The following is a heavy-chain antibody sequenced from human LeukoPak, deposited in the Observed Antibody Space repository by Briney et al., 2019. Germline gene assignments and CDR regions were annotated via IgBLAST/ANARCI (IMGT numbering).Heavy chain of an antibody. D-gene: IGHD2-15*01. V-gene: IGHV4-34*01. CDR2: INHSGST. CDR3: ASPYPYTNWFDP. CDR1: GGSFSGYY. Sequence: PSETLSLTCAVYGGSFSGYYWSWIRQPPGKGLEWIGEINHSGSTNYNPSLKSRVTISVDTSKNQFSLKLSSVTAADTAVYYCASPYPYTNWFDPWGQGTLVTVSS. J-gene: IGHJ5*02.